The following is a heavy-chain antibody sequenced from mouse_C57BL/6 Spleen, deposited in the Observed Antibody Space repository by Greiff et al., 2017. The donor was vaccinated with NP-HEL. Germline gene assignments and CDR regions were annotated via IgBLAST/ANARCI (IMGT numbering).Heavy chain of an antibody. CDR1: GYTFTSYW. CDR3: ARKDGYDQFAY. Sequence: QVQLKQPGAELVKPGASVKLSCKASGYTFTSYWMQWVKQRPGQGLEWIGEIDPSDSYTNYNQKFKGKATLTVDTSSSTAYMQRSSLTSEDSAVYYCARKDGYDQFAYWGQGTLVTVSA. D-gene: IGHD2-2*01. V-gene: IGHV1-50*01. J-gene: IGHJ3*01. CDR2: IDPSDSYT.